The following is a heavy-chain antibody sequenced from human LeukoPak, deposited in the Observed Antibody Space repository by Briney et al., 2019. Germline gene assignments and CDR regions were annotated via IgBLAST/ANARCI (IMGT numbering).Heavy chain of an antibody. Sequence: SETLSLTCTVSGGSISSGSYYWSWIRQPAGKGLEWIGRIYTSGSIYYNPSLKSRVTMSVDTSKNQFSLKLSSVTAVDTAVYYCARKSDYFDYWGQGTLVTVSS. J-gene: IGHJ4*02. CDR2: IYTSGSI. V-gene: IGHV4-61*02. D-gene: IGHD3-3*01. CDR3: ARKSDYFDY. CDR1: GGSISSGSYY.